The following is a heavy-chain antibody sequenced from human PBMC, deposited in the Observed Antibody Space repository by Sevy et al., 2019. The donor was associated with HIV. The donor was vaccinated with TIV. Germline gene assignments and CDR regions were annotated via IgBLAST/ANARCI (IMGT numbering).Heavy chain of an antibody. V-gene: IGHV3-7*01. CDR1: GFTFSSYW. CDR2: IKQDGSEK. J-gene: IGHJ4*02. CDR3: ARDSHKPFSSYFDY. Sequence: GGSLRLSCAASGFTFSSYWMSWVRQAPGKGLEWVANIKQDGSEKYYVDSVKGRFTISRDNAKNSLYLQMNSLRAEDTAVYYCARDSHKPFSSYFDYWGQGTLVTVSS.